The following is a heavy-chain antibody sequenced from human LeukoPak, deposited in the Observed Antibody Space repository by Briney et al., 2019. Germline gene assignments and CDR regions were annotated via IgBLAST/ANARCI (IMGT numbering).Heavy chain of an antibody. Sequence: GGSLRLSCAASGFTFSSYAMSWVRQAPGKGLEWVSAISGSGGSTYYAGPVKGRFTISRDNSKNTLYLQMNSLRVEDTAVYYCAKGGDSGTYYYSWFDPWGQGTLVTVSS. CDR3: AKGGDSGTYYYSWFDP. J-gene: IGHJ5*02. V-gene: IGHV3-23*01. D-gene: IGHD3-22*01. CDR1: GFTFSSYA. CDR2: ISGSGGST.